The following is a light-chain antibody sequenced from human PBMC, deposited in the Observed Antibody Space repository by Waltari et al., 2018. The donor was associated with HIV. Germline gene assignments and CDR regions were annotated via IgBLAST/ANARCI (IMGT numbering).Light chain of an antibody. Sequence: YVLTQPPSVSVAPGRKATITCGGDNIGTKSVQWYQQLPGQAPVFGVYYDNNRPSGVPERFSGSNSGNTATLTISRVEAGDEADYYCQAWYHSDDPIFFGGGTQLTVL. CDR1: NIGTKS. J-gene: IGLJ2*01. CDR3: QAWYHSDDPIF. CDR2: YDN. V-gene: IGLV3-21*03.